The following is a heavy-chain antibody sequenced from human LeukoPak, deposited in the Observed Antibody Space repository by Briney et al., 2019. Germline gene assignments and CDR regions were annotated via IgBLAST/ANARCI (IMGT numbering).Heavy chain of an antibody. CDR2: INPSGST. CDR1: GGSISGYY. CDR3: ARPYSSGWNHMADFQY. J-gene: IGHJ1*01. V-gene: IGHV4-34*01. Sequence: PSETLSLTCTVYGGSISGYYWSWLRQSPGKGLEWIGEINPSGSTNYNPSLKSRVNISLDMSKNQFSLKLSSVTVADTAVYYCARPYSSGWNHMADFQYWGQGTLVTVSS. D-gene: IGHD6-19*01.